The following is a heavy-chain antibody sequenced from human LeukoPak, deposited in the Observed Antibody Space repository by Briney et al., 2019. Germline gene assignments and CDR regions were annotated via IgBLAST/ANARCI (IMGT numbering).Heavy chain of an antibody. J-gene: IGHJ4*02. CDR3: AGGPPGNTSSWYFNY. CDR1: GGSFSGYY. V-gene: IGHV4-34*01. CDR2: INHSGST. Sequence: PSETLSLTCAVYGGSFSGYYWSWIRQPPGKGLEWIGEINHSGSTNYNPSLKSRVTISVDTTKNQFSLKLNSVTAADTAVDYCAGGPPGNTSSWYFNYWGQGTLVTVSS. D-gene: IGHD6-13*01.